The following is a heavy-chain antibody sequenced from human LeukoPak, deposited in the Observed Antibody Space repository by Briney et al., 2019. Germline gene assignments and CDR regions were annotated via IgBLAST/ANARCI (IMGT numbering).Heavy chain of an antibody. CDR2: VDYTGIT. Sequence: SETLSLTCTVSGGSISSSGYYWGWIRPPPGKGLEWIGSVDYTGITSHSPSLKSRVTISVDTSKNQFSLKLSSVTAADTAVYYCARGYCSGGSCYWYKWNWFDPWGQGTLVTVSS. CDR1: GGSISSSGYY. D-gene: IGHD2-15*01. V-gene: IGHV4-39*07. J-gene: IGHJ5*02. CDR3: ARGYCSGGSCYWYKWNWFDP.